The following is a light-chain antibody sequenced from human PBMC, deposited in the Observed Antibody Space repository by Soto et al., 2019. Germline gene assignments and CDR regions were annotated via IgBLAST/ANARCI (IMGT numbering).Light chain of an antibody. Sequence: DIQMTQSPSSLSASVGDRVTITCRASQSISSYLNWYQQKPGKAPKLLIYAASSLQSGVPSRFSGSGSGADFTHPISSLQPEDFETYYCQQSYSTSFTFDGRTNVEIK. J-gene: IGKJ4*01. V-gene: IGKV1-39*01. CDR1: QSISSY. CDR2: AAS. CDR3: QQSYSTSFT.